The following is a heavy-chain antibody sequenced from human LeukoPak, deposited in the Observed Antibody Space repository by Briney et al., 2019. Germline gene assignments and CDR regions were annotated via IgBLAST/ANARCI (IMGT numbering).Heavy chain of an antibody. J-gene: IGHJ6*02. V-gene: IGHV3-74*01. D-gene: IGHD3-3*01. Sequence: GGSLRLSCAASGFTFSSYRMHWVRQAPGKGLVWVSRINSDGSSTSYADSVKGRFTISRDNAKNTLYLQMNSLRAEDTAVYYCASEYDFWSGYLESGMDVWGQGTTVTVSS. CDR3: ASEYDFWSGYLESGMDV. CDR2: INSDGSST. CDR1: GFTFSSYR.